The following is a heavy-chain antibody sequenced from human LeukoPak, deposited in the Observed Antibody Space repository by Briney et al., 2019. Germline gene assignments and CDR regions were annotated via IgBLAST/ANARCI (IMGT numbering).Heavy chain of an antibody. D-gene: IGHD5/OR15-5a*01. Sequence: PGGSLRLSCAASGFTFSSYAMSWVRQAPGKGLEWVSAISGSGGSTHYADSVKGRFTISRDNYKNTLYLQMNSLRAEDTAVYYCAKDRQFFYDGFDYWGQGTLVTVSS. CDR2: ISGSGGST. V-gene: IGHV3-23*01. J-gene: IGHJ4*02. CDR1: GFTFSSYA. CDR3: AKDRQFFYDGFDY.